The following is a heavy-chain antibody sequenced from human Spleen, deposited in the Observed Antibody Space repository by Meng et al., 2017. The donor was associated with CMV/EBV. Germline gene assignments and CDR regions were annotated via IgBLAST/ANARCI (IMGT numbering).Heavy chain of an antibody. V-gene: IGHV3-30*02. CDR3: AKDPEHVGQWVAFDF. CDR1: GFTFSSYG. D-gene: IGHD6-19*01. CDR2: VQFDGRNK. J-gene: IGHJ4*02. Sequence: WGSLRLSCAASGFTFSSYGMHWVRQAPGRGLDWVAFVQFDGRNKYYADSVKGRFTISRDNSKNTLYLHKNRLRVEDTDIYYCAKDPEHVGQWVAFDFWGQGTLVTVSS.